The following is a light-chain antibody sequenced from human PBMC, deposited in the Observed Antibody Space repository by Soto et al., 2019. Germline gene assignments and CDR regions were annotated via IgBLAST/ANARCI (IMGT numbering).Light chain of an antibody. V-gene: IGKV3-11*01. J-gene: IGKJ2*01. Sequence: EIVLTQSPVTLSLSPGERATLSCRASQDINNYLAWYQQKRGQAPRLLFYDASTRAIGIPARFSGSGSGTDFTLTISSLEPEDFAVYYCQQRSDWPPFTFGQGTKLEIK. CDR2: DAS. CDR3: QQRSDWPPFT. CDR1: QDINNY.